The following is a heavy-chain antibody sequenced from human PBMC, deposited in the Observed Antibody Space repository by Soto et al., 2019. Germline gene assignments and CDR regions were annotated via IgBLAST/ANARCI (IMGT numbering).Heavy chain of an antibody. CDR2: IYYSGST. CDR3: ARVRRTYSSGWYGFDY. CDR1: GCSISSYY. D-gene: IGHD6-19*01. Sequence: SETLSLTCPVSGCSISSYYWSWIRQPPGKGLEWVGYIYYSGSTNYNPSLKSRVTISVDTSKNQFSLKLSSVTAADTAVYYCARVRRTYSSGWYGFDYWGQGTLVTVSS. J-gene: IGHJ4*02. V-gene: IGHV4-59*01.